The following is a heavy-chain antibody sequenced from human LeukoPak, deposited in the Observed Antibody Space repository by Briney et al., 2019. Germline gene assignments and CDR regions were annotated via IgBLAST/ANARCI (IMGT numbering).Heavy chain of an antibody. CDR2: IYYSGST. J-gene: IGHJ4*02. CDR3: ARVDSSSWGHFDY. CDR1: GGSISSGDYY. D-gene: IGHD6-13*01. V-gene: IGHV4-30-4*02. Sequence: SETLSLTCTVSGGSISSGDYYWSWIRQPPGKGLEWIGYIYYSGSTYYNPSLKSRVTISVDTSKNQFSLKLSSVTAADTAVYYCARVDSSSWGHFDYWGQGTLVTVSS.